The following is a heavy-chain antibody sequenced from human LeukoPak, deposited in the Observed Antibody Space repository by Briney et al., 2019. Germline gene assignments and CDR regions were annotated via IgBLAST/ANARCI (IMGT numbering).Heavy chain of an antibody. D-gene: IGHD4-11*01. CDR3: ARGRVSSSTWYSTYYYFFYMDF. CDR1: GFTFSSYA. J-gene: IGHJ6*03. V-gene: IGHV4-59*01. Sequence: GSLRLSCAASGFTFSSYAMHWIRQPPGKGLEWIGYVDHTGSTKFNPSLNGRVSISRDTSNNFFSLRLRSVTAADTAVYFCARGRVSSSTWYSTYYYFFYMDFWGKGTTVTVSS. CDR2: VDHTGST.